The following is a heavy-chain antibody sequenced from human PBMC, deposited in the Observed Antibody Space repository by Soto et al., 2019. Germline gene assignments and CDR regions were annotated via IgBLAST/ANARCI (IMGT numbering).Heavy chain of an antibody. CDR1: GFTFSNYG. J-gene: IGHJ4*02. CDR3: ARGLHSLFDY. D-gene: IGHD2-21*01. Sequence: GSLRLSCAASGFTFSNYGMHWVRQAPGKGLEWVAVIWYDGNNKYYADSVKGRFTISRDNSNNTLYAQMTSLRAEDTAVYYCARGLHSLFDYWGQGTLVTVSS. V-gene: IGHV3-33*01. CDR2: IWYDGNNK.